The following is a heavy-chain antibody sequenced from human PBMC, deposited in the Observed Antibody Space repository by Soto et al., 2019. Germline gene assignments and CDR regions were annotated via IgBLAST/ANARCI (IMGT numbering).Heavy chain of an antibody. J-gene: IGHJ5*02. Sequence: GGSLRLSCAASGFTFSSYAMSWVRQAPGKGLEWVSAISGSGGSTYYADSVKGRFTISRDNSKNTLYLQMNSLRAEDTAVYYCARHPERIAEIGWFDPWGQGNLVTVSS. CDR3: ARHPERIAEIGWFDP. CDR2: ISGSGGST. V-gene: IGHV3-23*01. CDR1: GFTFSSYA. D-gene: IGHD6-13*01.